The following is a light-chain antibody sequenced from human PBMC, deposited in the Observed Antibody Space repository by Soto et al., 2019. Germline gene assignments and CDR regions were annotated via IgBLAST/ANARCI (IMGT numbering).Light chain of an antibody. CDR3: QQYGSSPET. Sequence: EIVLTQSPGTLSLSPGERATLSCRASQSVTSGSLAWYQQKPGQAPRLVVYGTSSRATGIPDRFSGSGSGTDFTLTISRLEPEDFAVYYCQQYGSSPETFGQGTKLEIK. CDR1: QSVTSGS. CDR2: GTS. V-gene: IGKV3-20*01. J-gene: IGKJ2*01.